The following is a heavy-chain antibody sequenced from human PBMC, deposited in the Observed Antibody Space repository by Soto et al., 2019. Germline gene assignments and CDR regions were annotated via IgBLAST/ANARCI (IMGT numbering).Heavy chain of an antibody. Sequence: SETLSLTCTVSGGSISSGGYYWSWIRQHPGKGLEWIGYIYYSGSTYYNPSLKSRVTISVDTSKNQFSLKLSSVTAADTAVYYCARLRTYYYDSSGYFFDYWGQGTLVTVSS. CDR1: GGSISSGGYY. J-gene: IGHJ4*02. V-gene: IGHV4-31*03. CDR2: IYYSGST. CDR3: ARLRTYYYDSSGYFFDY. D-gene: IGHD3-22*01.